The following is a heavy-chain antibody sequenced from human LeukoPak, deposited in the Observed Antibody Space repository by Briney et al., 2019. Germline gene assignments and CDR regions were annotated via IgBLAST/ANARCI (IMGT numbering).Heavy chain of an antibody. CDR3: ARSGSYPFDY. V-gene: IGHV3-53*01. CDR1: GFTVRSNY. J-gene: IGHJ4*02. CDR2: IYGGGSV. D-gene: IGHD1-26*01. Sequence: GGSLRLSCAASGFTVRSNYMSWVRQAPGKGLEWVSIIYGGGSVFYADSVKGRFTISRDNSKNTLYLQMNSLRGEDTAVYYCARSGSYPFDYWGQGTLVTVSS.